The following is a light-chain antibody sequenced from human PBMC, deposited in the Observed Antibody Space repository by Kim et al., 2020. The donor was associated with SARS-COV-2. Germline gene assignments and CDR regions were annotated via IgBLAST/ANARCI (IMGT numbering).Light chain of an antibody. CDR2: DAS. CDR1: QSISSW. V-gene: IGKV1-5*01. J-gene: IGKJ5*01. CDR3: QRYNSYS. Sequence: DIQMTQSPSTLSASVGDRVTITCRASQSISSWLAWYQQKPGKAPKLLIYDASSLESGVPSRFSGSRSGTEFTLTISSLQPDDFATYYCQRYNSYSFVQGARREIK.